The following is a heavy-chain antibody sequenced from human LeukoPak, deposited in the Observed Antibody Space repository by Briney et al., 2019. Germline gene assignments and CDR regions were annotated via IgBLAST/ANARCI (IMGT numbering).Heavy chain of an antibody. CDR2: ISSSGSTI. V-gene: IGHV3-11*04. Sequence: PGGSLRLSCAASGFTFSDYYMSWIRQAPGKGLEWVSYISSSGSTIYYADSVKGRFTISRDNSKNTLYLQMNSLRAEDTAVYYCAKGKGRRQWLERGDYWGQGTLVTVSS. D-gene: IGHD6-19*01. J-gene: IGHJ4*02. CDR1: GFTFSDYY. CDR3: AKGKGRRQWLERGDY.